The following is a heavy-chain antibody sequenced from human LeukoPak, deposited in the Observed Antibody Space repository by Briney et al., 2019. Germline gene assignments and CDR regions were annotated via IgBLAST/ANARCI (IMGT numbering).Heavy chain of an antibody. Sequence: SSETLSLTCAVSGGSISSGGYSWSWIRQPPGKGLEWIGYIYHSGSTYYNPSLKSRVTISVDRSKNQFSLKLSSVTAADTAVYYCASVYGSGKNYFDYWGQGTLVTVSS. CDR1: GGSISSGGYS. J-gene: IGHJ4*02. D-gene: IGHD3-10*01. V-gene: IGHV4-30-2*01. CDR3: ASVYGSGKNYFDY. CDR2: IYHSGST.